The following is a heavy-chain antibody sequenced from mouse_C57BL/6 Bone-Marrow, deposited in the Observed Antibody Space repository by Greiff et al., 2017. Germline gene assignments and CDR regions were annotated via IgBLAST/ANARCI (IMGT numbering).Heavy chain of an antibody. D-gene: IGHD2-4*01. Sequence: VQVVESGPGLVQPSQSLSITCTVSGFSLTSYGVHWVRQPPGKGLEWLGVIWSGGSTDYNAAFISRLSISKDNSKSQVFFKMNSLQADDTAIYYCAKIYYDYGGGGYYYAMDYWGQGTSVTVSS. CDR2: IWSGGST. V-gene: IGHV2-4*01. CDR1: GFSLTSYG. J-gene: IGHJ4*01. CDR3: AKIYYDYGGGGYYYAMDY.